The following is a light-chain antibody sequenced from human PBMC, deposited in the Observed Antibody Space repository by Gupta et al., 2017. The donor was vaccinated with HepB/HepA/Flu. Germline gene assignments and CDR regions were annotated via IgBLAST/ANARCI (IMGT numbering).Light chain of an antibody. V-gene: IGLV1-47*01. Sequence: QSVLTQPPSSSGTPVESITISCSGSSYNIGSSYVYWYQQLPGTAPKLLIYRNNQRPSGVPDRFSGSKSGTSASLDISGLQSGEEADYYWVAWDDSLSGVVFGGGTKLTVL. CDR2: RNN. J-gene: IGLJ2*01. CDR1: SYNIGSSY. CDR3: VAWDDSLSGVV.